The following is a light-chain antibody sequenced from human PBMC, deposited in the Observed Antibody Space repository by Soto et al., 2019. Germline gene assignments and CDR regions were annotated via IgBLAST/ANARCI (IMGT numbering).Light chain of an antibody. Sequence: DIVMTQSPDSLAVSLGERATFNCNSSQTILHNSNKKNSLAWYQQKPGQSPKLLLYWESTRESGVPDRFGGGGSGTVFTLTISSLQAEDVAVYYCQQYYSPPLTFGGGTKVEIK. J-gene: IGKJ4*01. CDR2: WES. V-gene: IGKV4-1*01. CDR3: QQYYSPPLT. CDR1: QTILHNSNKKNS.